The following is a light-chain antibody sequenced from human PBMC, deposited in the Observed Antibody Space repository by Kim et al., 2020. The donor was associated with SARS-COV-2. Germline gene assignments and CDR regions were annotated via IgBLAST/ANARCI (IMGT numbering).Light chain of an antibody. V-gene: IGLV2-18*02. CDR1: SSDVGSFDR. J-gene: IGLJ1*01. CDR3: SSYASSSTRV. Sequence: SALTQPPSVSGSPGQSVTISCTGTSSDVGSFDRVSWYQQPPGTAPKLMIHEVSNRPSGVPDRFSGSKSGNTASLTISGLQAEDEADYYCSSYASSSTRVFGTGTKVTVL. CDR2: EVS.